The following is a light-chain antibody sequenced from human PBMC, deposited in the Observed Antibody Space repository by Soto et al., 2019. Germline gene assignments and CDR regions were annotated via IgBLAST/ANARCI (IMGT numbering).Light chain of an antibody. J-gene: IGLJ3*02. CDR1: SSDVGSYNR. CDR2: EVT. V-gene: IGLV2-18*02. CDR3: TSYTSSRTWV. Sequence: QSALTQPPSVSGSPGQSVTISCTGTSSDVGSYNRVSWYQHPPGTAPKLMIYEVTNRPSGVPNRFSASKSGNTASLTISGLQAEDEADYYCTSYTSSRTWVFGGGTKLTVL.